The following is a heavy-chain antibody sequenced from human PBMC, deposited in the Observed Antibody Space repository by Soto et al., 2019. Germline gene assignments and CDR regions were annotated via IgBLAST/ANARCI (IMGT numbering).Heavy chain of an antibody. V-gene: IGHV4-61*08. CDR2: IYYSGST. CDR1: GGSVSSGGYY. CDR3: ARAGSYRYFDY. D-gene: IGHD3-10*01. Sequence: QVQLQESGPGLVKPSEILSLTCSVSGGSVSSGGYYWSWIRQPPGKGLEWIGCIYYSGSTDYNPSVMSRVTMSLDKSKNQFSLKLNSVTAADTAVYFCARAGSYRYFDYWGQGTLVTVSS. J-gene: IGHJ4*02.